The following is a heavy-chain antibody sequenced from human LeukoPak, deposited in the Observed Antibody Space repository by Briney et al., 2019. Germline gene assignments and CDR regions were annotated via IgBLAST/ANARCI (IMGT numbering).Heavy chain of an antibody. D-gene: IGHD3-10*01. J-gene: IGHJ4*02. Sequence: GGSLRLSCAASGFTFSNYHMNWVRQAPGKGLEWVSSISSSTSYIYYADSVKGRFTSSRDNSKNTLYLQMNNLRAEDTAAYYCAKGSFWGQGTLVTVSS. V-gene: IGHV3-21*04. CDR1: GFTFSNYH. CDR3: AKGSF. CDR2: ISSSTSYI.